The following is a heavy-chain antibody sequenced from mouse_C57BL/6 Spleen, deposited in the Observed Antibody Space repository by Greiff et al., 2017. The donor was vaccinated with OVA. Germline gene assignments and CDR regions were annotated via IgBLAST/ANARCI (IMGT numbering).Heavy chain of an antibody. D-gene: IGHD2-4*01. CDR2: IYPGSGCT. V-gene: IGHV1-55*01. Sequence: VQLQQPGAELVKPGSSVKMSCKASGYTFTSYWITWVKQRPGQGLEWIGDIYPGSGCTNYNEKFKSKATLTVDTSSSTAYMQLSSLTSEDSAVYYCAIYYDYEEAMDYWGQGTSVTVSS. J-gene: IGHJ4*01. CDR3: AIYYDYEEAMDY. CDR1: GYTFTSYW.